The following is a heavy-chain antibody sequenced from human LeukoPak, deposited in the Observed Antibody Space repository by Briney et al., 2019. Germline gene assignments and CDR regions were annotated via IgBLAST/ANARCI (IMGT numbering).Heavy chain of an antibody. J-gene: IGHJ4*02. CDR2: IKQDGSEK. CDR1: GFTLSSYW. CDR3: ARDGRSAWAFDY. V-gene: IGHV3-7*01. Sequence: GGSLRLSCAASGFTLSSYWMSWVRQAPGKGLEWVANIKQDGSEKYYVDSVKGRFTISRGNAKNSLYLQMNSLRAEDTAVYYCARDGRSAWAFDYWGQGTLVTVSS.